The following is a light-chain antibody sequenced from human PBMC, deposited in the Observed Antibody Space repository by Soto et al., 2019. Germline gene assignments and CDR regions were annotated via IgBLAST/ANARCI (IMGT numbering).Light chain of an antibody. J-gene: IGKJ5*01. CDR2: GAS. CDR3: QQYGSSSIT. Sequence: EVVLTQSPGTLSLSPGERATLSCRASQSVSSSYLAWYQQKPGQAPRLLIYGASSGATGIPDRFSGSGSGTDFTLTISRLEPEDFAVYYCQQYGSSSITFGQGKRLEIK. CDR1: QSVSSSY. V-gene: IGKV3-20*01.